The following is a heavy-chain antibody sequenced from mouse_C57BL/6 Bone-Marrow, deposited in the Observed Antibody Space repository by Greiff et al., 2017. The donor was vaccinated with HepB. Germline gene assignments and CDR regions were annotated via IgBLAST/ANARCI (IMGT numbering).Heavy chain of an antibody. Sequence: EVMLVESGGDLVKPGGSLKLSCAASGFTFSSYGMSWVRQTPDKRLEWVATISSGGSYTYYPDSVKGRFTISRDNAKNTLYLQMSSLKSEDTAMYYCARRRSHYYGSSFFAYWGQGTLVTVSA. CDR1: GFTFSSYG. CDR2: ISSGGSYT. J-gene: IGHJ3*01. V-gene: IGHV5-6*02. CDR3: ARRRSHYYGSSFFAY. D-gene: IGHD1-1*01.